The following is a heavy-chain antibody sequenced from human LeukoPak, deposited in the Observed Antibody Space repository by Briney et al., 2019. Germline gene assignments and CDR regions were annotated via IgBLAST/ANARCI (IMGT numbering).Heavy chain of an antibody. CDR2: ISSSGSDT. J-gene: IGHJ4*02. D-gene: IGHD5-12*01. Sequence: GGSLRLSCAASGFPFSNFPMSWVRQPPGKGLEWVSGISSSGSDTYYTESVKGRFTISRDSSKKTVFLEMNSLRPEDTAVYYCARGKSGYDWDYWGQGTLVSVSS. V-gene: IGHV3-23*01. CDR1: GFPFSNFP. CDR3: ARGKSGYDWDY.